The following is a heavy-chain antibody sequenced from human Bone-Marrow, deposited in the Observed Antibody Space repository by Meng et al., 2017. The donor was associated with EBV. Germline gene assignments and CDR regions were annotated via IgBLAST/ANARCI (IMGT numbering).Heavy chain of an antibody. J-gene: IGHJ4*02. CDR2: IKGKNDGGTI. D-gene: IGHD2-15*01. Sequence: EEQLVESXXGCVKPGXSLRRSXVVSVPTFTNAWMHWVRQVPGKRLEWVGRIKGKNDGGTIDYAAPVKGRFTISRDDSKNTLYLQMNSLKTEDTAVYYCTTDSEGVVVAPSLDYWGQGTLVTVSS. CDR1: VPTFTNAW. CDR3: TTDSEGVVVAPSLDY. V-gene: IGHV3-15*01.